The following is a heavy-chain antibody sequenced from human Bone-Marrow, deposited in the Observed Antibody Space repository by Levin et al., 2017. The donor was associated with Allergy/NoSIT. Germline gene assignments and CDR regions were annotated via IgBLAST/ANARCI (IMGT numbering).Heavy chain of an antibody. D-gene: IGHD3-3*01. V-gene: IGHV4-34*01. CDR2: INHRGSS. CDR1: GGSFSGYF. J-gene: IGHJ5*02. Sequence: SETLSLTCAVNGGSFSGYFWSWIRQPPGKGLEWIGEINHRGSSEYNPSLKSQVTISVDPSKNQFSLKLRSVTVADTAVYYCARVPFCSDGVCYRGWFDPWGPGTLVIVSS. CDR3: ARVPFCSDGVCYRGWFDP.